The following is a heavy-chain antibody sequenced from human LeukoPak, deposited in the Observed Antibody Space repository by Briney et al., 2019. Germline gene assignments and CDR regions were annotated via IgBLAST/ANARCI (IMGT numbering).Heavy chain of an antibody. V-gene: IGHV4-59*01. CDR3: ARGTVTTMVAWFDP. D-gene: IGHD4-17*01. CDR2: IYYSGSN. J-gene: IGHJ5*02. Sequence: PSETLSLTCTVSGGSISSYYWSWIRQPPGKGLEWIGYIYYSGSNNYNPSLKSRVTISVDTSKNQFSLKLSSVTAADTAVYYCARGTVTTMVAWFDPWGQGTLVTVSS. CDR1: GGSISSYY.